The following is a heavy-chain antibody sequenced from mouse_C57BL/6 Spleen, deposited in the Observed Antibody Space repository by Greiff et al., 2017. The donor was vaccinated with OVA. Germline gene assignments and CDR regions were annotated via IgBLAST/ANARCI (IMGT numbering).Heavy chain of an antibody. CDR1: GYTFTSSD. D-gene: IGHD1-1*01. J-gene: IGHJ3*01. CDR2: IYPRDGST. Sequence: VQLQQSGPELVKPGASVKLSCKASGYTFTSSDINWVKQRPGQGLEWIGRIYPRDGSTKYAEKFKGKATITVDTSSSTAYMELHSLTSEDAAVYYCADGSSSWFADWGQGTLVTVSA. CDR3: ADGSSSWFAD. V-gene: IGHV1-85*01.